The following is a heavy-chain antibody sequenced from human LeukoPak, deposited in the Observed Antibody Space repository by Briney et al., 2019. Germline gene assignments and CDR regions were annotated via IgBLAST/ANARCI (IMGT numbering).Heavy chain of an antibody. J-gene: IGHJ2*01. CDR3: ARGSGSYHLHRYFDL. CDR2: IYTSGST. D-gene: IGHD1-26*01. V-gene: IGHV4-61*02. CDR1: GGSISSGSYY. Sequence: SETLSLTCTVSGGSISSGSYYWSWLRQPAGKGLEWIGRIYTSGSTNYNPSLNSRVTISVDTSKNQFSLKLSSVTAADTAMYYCARGSGSYHLHRYFDLWGRGTLVTVSS.